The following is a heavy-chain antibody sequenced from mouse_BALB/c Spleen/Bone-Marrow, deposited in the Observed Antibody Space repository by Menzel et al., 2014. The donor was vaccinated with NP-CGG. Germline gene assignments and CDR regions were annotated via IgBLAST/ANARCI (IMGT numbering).Heavy chain of an antibody. J-gene: IGHJ4*01. V-gene: IGHV7-3*02. CDR1: GFTFIDHY. CDR3: ARFPMDY. CDR2: IRNKAYGYTT. Sequence: EVMLVESGGGLVQPGGSLRLSCTTSGFTFIDHYMSWVRQPPGKALEWLGLIRNKAYGYTTEYSASVKGRFTISRDNSQSILYLQMNTLRAEDSATYYCARFPMDYWGQGTSVTVSS.